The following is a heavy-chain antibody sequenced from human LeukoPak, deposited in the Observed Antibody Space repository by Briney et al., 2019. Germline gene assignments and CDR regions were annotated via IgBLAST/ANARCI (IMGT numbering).Heavy chain of an antibody. V-gene: IGHV4-30-4*08. CDR1: GGSITSDDYY. J-gene: IGHJ6*03. Sequence: ASETLSLTCTVSGGSITSDDYYWSWIRQPPGKGLEWIGYIYYSGSTYYNPSLTSRLTISVDTSKNQFSLKLSSVTAADTAVYYCARGTPEWLNYYMDVWGKGTTVTVSS. D-gene: IGHD3-3*01. CDR2: IYYSGST. CDR3: ARGTPEWLNYYMDV.